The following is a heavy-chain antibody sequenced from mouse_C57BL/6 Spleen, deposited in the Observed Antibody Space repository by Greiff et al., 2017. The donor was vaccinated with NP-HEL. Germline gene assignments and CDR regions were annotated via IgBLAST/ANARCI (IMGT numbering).Heavy chain of an antibody. CDR2: IYPGDGDT. V-gene: IGHV1-82*01. J-gene: IGHJ3*01. Sequence: VQLQQSGPELVKPGASVKISCKASGYAFSSSWMNWVKQRPGKGLEWIGRIYPGDGDTNYNGKFKGKATLTADKSSSTAYRQLSSLTSEDSAVYFCARECYTGFAYWGQGTLVTVSA. CDR1: GYAFSSSW. D-gene: IGHD2-12*01. CDR3: ARECYTGFAY.